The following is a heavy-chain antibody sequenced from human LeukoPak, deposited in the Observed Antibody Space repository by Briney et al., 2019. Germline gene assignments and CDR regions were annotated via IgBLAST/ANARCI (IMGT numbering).Heavy chain of an antibody. Sequence: PGGSLRLSCAASGFTFNNYAVSWVRQAPGKGLEWVSVLYSDGNTKYADSVQGRFTISRDNSKNTLYLEMNSLSPDDTAVYYCARGVEPLAANTLAYWGQGTLVTVSS. D-gene: IGHD1-14*01. CDR1: GFTFNNYA. CDR3: ARGVEPLAANTLAY. V-gene: IGHV3-23*03. CDR2: LYSDGNT. J-gene: IGHJ4*02.